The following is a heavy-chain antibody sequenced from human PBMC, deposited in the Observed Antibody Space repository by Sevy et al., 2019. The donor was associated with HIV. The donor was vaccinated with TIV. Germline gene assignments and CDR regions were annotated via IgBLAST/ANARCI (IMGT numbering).Heavy chain of an antibody. V-gene: IGHV3-23*01. CDR3: AKGNHIVVVTASLFDY. CDR2: ISGSGGST. D-gene: IGHD2-21*02. CDR1: GFTFSSYA. J-gene: IGHJ4*02. Sequence: GGSPRLSCAASGFTFSSYAMSWVRQAPGKGLEWVSAISGSGGSTYYADSVKGRFTISRDNSKNTLYLQMNSLRAEDTAVYYCAKGNHIVVVTASLFDYWGQGTLVTVSS.